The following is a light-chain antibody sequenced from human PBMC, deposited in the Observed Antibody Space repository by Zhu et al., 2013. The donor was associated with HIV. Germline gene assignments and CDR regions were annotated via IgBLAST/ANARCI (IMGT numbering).Light chain of an antibody. Sequence: QSALTQPASVSGSPGQSITISCSGTSSDVGGYNYVSWYQHHPGKAPKLMIYEVTKRPSGVPDRFSGSKSGNTASLTVSGLQPEDEADYYCSSYAGITNVFGSGTKVTVL. V-gene: IGLV2-8*01. J-gene: IGLJ1*01. CDR2: EVT. CDR3: SSYAGITNV. CDR1: SSDVGGYNY.